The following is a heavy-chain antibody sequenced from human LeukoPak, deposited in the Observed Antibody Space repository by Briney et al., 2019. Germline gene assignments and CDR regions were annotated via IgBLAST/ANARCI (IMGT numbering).Heavy chain of an antibody. D-gene: IGHD3-10*01. V-gene: IGHV3-48*04. CDR3: ARAMWFGELLSTMDV. CDR2: ISGSSTTI. Sequence: GGFLRLSCAGSGLTFSSYTMNWVRQAPGKGLEWVSYISGSSTTIYYADSVKGRFTISRDNAKNSLYLQMNSLRAEDTAVYYCARAMWFGELLSTMDVWGQGTTVTVSS. J-gene: IGHJ6*02. CDR1: GLTFSSYT.